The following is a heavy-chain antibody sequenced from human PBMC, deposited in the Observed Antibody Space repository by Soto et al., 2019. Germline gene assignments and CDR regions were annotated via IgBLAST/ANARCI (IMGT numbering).Heavy chain of an antibody. V-gene: IGHV3-48*02. CDR2: ISVGGGSI. D-gene: IGHD6-19*01. J-gene: IGHJ3*01. Sequence: EEQLVESGGGLVQPRRSLRISCAASGFTFRRYAMNWVRQAPGKGLEWVAYISVGGGSIFYADSVKGRFTISRDDAQNSVYLQMNTLREEDTALYSCVSDDQWAFDVWGQGTMVIVSS. CDR3: VSDDQWAFDV. CDR1: GFTFRRYA.